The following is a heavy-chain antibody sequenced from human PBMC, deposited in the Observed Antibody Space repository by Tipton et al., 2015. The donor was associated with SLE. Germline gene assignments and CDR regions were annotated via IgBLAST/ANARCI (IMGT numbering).Heavy chain of an antibody. J-gene: IGHJ4*01. CDR2: IYTSGST. CDR3: ARIVMAAGAPYYFDS. D-gene: IGHD6-13*01. V-gene: IGHV4-61*02. Sequence: TLSLTCTVSGGSISSGNYSWNWIRQPAGKGLEWIGRIYTSGSTNYNPSLKSRVTISVDTSKNQFSLKLSSVTAADTAVYYCARIVMAAGAPYYFDSWGQGTLVTVSS. CDR1: GGSISSGNYS.